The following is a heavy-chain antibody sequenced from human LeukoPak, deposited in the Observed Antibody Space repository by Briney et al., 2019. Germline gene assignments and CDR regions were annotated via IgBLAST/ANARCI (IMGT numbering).Heavy chain of an antibody. Sequence: TGGSLRLSCAASGFTFSSYAMSWVRQAPGKGLEWVSAISGSGGSTYYADSVKGRFTISRDNSKNTLYLQMNSLRAEDTAVYYCARVGGYSGYAQSPYSSSEYYFDYWGQGTLVTVSS. CDR2: ISGSGGST. D-gene: IGHD5-12*01. J-gene: IGHJ4*02. CDR3: ARVGGYSGYAQSPYSSSEYYFDY. CDR1: GFTFSSYA. V-gene: IGHV3-23*01.